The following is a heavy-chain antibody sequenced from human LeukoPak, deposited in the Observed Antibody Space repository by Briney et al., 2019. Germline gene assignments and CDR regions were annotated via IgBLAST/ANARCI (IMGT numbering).Heavy chain of an antibody. J-gene: IGHJ4*02. V-gene: IGHV1-18*01. CDR3: ARSLYSSSWYYFDY. CDR1: GYTFTSYG. D-gene: IGHD6-13*01. CDR2: ISAYNGNT. Sequence: ASVKVSCKASGYTFTSYGISWVRQAPGQGLEWMGWISAYNGNTNYAQKLQGRVTMTTDTSTSTAYMELRSLRSDDTAVYYCARSLYSSSWYYFDYWGQGTLVTVSS.